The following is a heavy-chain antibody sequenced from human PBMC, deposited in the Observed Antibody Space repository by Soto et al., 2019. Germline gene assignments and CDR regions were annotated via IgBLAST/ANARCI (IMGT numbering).Heavy chain of an antibody. J-gene: IGHJ4*02. CDR3: ARELRYFDWSPIDY. V-gene: IGHV1-18*01. Sequence: GASVKVSCKAFGYTFTSYGISWVRQAPGQGLEWMGWISAYNGNTNYAQKLQGRVTMTTDTSTSTAYMELSSLRSEDTAVYYCARELRYFDWSPIDYWGQGTLVTVSS. CDR2: ISAYNGNT. D-gene: IGHD3-9*01. CDR1: GYTFTSYG.